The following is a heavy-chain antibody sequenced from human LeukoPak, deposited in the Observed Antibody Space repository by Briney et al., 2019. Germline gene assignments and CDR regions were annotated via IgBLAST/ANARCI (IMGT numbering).Heavy chain of an antibody. CDR2: ISGSGDST. J-gene: IGHJ4*02. CDR3: AKDRCYYDSSGYLDFDY. D-gene: IGHD3-22*01. CDR1: GFTFSSYG. V-gene: IGHV3-23*01. Sequence: GGSLRLSCAASGFTFSSYGMSWVRQAPGKGPEWVSTISGSGDSTDYADSVKGRFTISRDNSKDTLYLQMNSLRARDTAVYYCAKDRCYYDSSGYLDFDYWGQGTLVTVSS.